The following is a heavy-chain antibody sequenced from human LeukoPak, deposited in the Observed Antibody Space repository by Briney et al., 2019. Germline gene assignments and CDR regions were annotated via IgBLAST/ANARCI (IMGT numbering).Heavy chain of an antibody. V-gene: IGHV4-34*01. CDR2: INHSGST. J-gene: IGHJ4*02. CDR1: GGSFSGYY. D-gene: IGHD3-10*01. CDR3: ARVGTYYRSLDS. Sequence: SETLSLTCAVYGGSFSGYYWSWIRQPPGKGLEWIGEINHSGSTNYNPSLKSRVTISLDTSKNQFSLKLSSVTAADTAVYYCARVGTYYRSLDSWGQGTLVTVSS.